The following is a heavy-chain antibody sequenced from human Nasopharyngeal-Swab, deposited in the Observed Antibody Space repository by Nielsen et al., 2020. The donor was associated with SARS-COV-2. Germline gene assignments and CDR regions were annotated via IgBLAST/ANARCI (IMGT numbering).Heavy chain of an antibody. CDR2: IIPIFGTA. CDR1: GGTFSSYA. J-gene: IGHJ4*02. V-gene: IGHV1-69*13. CDR3: ARDGDRRERWLQFLDY. Sequence: SVKVSCKASGGTFSSYAINWVRQAPGQGLEWMGGIIPIFGTANYAQKFQGRVTITADGSTSTAYMELSSLRSEDTAVYYCARDGDRRERWLQFLDYWGQGTLVTVSS. D-gene: IGHD5-24*01.